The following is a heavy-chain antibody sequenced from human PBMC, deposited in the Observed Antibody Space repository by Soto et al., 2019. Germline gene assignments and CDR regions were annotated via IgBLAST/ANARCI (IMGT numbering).Heavy chain of an antibody. V-gene: IGHV3-23*01. CDR2: IGRTGDDT. Sequence: EVHLLESGGGLVQPGASLRLSCAASGFTFSNYPMSWVRQAPGLGLQWVSLIGRTGDDTYYPDSAKGRLTVSRDNSKNTLYLQMTSLRVEDTAIYYCAKGGDRGWFWDSWGQGTPVTVSA. CDR1: GFTFSNYP. CDR3: AKGGDRGWFWDS. D-gene: IGHD6-19*01. J-gene: IGHJ4*02.